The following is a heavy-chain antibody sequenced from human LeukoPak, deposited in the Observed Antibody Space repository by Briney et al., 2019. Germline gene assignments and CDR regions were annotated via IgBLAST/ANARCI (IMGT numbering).Heavy chain of an antibody. J-gene: IGHJ5*02. Sequence: PGGSLRLSCAASGFTFSSYGMHWLRQAPGKGLEWVAFIRYDGSNKYYAASVKGRFTISRDNSKNTLYLQMNSLRAEDTAVYYCAKPAYCSSTSCPFDPWGQGTLVTVSS. CDR1: GFTFSSYG. D-gene: IGHD2-2*01. CDR3: AKPAYCSSTSCPFDP. V-gene: IGHV3-30*02. CDR2: IRYDGSNK.